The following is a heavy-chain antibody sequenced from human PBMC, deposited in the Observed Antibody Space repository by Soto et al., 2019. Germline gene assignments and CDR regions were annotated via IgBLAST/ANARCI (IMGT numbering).Heavy chain of an antibody. J-gene: IGHJ6*02. D-gene: IGHD2-8*01. Sequence: LRLSCAASGFTFSNAWMSWVRQAPGKGLEWVGRIKSKTDGGTTDYAAPVKGRFTISRDDSKNTLYLQMNSLKTEDTAVYYCTTALTPXDLSARPRYYYYYGMDVWGQGTTVTVSS. CDR3: TTALTPXDLSARPRYYYYYGMDV. CDR2: IKSKTDGGTT. V-gene: IGHV3-15*01. CDR1: GFTFSNAW.